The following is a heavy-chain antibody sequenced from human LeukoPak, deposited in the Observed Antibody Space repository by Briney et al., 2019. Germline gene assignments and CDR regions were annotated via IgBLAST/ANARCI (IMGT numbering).Heavy chain of an antibody. D-gene: IGHD1-26*01. CDR3: ASLVVGATQYYYYMDV. J-gene: IGHJ6*03. V-gene: IGHV3-48*03. CDR1: GFTFSSYE. Sequence: GGSLRLSCAASGFTFSSYEMNWVRQAPGKGLEWVSYISSSGSTIYYADSVKGRFTISRDNAKNSLYLQMNSLRAEDTAVYYCASLVVGATQYYYYMDVWGKGTTVTISS. CDR2: ISSSGSTI.